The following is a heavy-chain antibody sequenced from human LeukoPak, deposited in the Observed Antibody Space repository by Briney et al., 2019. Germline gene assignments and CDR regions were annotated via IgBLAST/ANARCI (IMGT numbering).Heavy chain of an antibody. V-gene: IGHV3-20*04. J-gene: IGHJ4*02. CDR1: GFRSVDYG. CDR3: ARDHNYAFDN. CDR2: INWNGGIT. Sequence: GGSLRLSCATSGFRSVDYGLSWVRQAPGKGLEWLSAINWNGGITEYADSVKGRFTISGDNAKNSLYLQMNSLRVEDTAVYYCARDHNYAFDNWGQGTLVTVSS. D-gene: IGHD1-1*01.